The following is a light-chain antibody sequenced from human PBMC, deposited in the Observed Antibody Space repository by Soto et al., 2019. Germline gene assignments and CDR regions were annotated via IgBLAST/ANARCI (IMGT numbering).Light chain of an antibody. CDR2: DNH. CDR3: GTWDSSLSAYV. V-gene: IGLV1-51*01. CDR1: RSTLGRHS. J-gene: IGLJ1*01. Sequence: QSVLTQPPSVSAAPGQKVTISCSGSRSTLGRHSVSWYQQVPRTAPKFLIYDNHKRPSGIPDRFSGSKSGTSATLGITGLQTGDEADYYCGTWDSSLSAYVFGTGTKVTVL.